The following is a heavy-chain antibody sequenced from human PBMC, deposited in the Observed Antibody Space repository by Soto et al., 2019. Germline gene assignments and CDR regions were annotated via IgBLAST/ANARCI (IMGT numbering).Heavy chain of an antibody. J-gene: IGHJ3*02. CDR3: ARGWSNDCQVAFDI. CDR1: GGSFSTYY. V-gene: IGHV4-34*01. D-gene: IGHD2-21*02. Sequence: SETLSLTCVVSGGSFSTYYYNWIRQSPGKGLEWIGEINHSGSNNYSPSLKSRVTMSLDTSKNHFSLKLTSVTAADTAVYYCARGWSNDCQVAFDIWGQGTMVTVSS. CDR2: INHSGSN.